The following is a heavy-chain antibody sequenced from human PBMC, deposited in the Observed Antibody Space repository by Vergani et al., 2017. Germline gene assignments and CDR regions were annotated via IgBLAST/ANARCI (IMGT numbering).Heavy chain of an antibody. CDR3: ARASFYYDSSGYQAGDYYYMDV. J-gene: IGHJ6*03. CDR1: GGTFSSYA. CDR2: IIPIFGTA. D-gene: IGHD3-22*01. Sequence: QVQLVQSGAEVKKPGSSVKVSCKASGGTFSSYAISWVRQAPGQGLEWMGGIIPIFGTANYAQKFQGRVPITADESTSAAYMELSSLRSEDTAVYYCARASFYYDSSGYQAGDYYYMDVWGKGTTVTVSS. V-gene: IGHV1-69*01.